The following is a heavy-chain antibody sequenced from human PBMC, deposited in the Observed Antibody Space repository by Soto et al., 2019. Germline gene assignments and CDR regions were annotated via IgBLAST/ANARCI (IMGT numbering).Heavy chain of an antibody. D-gene: IGHD3-22*01. CDR2: ISGGGGNT. V-gene: IGHV3-23*01. CDR1: GFSFSSYA. Sequence: GGSLRLSCAASGFSFSSYAMNWVRQAPGKGLEWVSAISGGGGNTYYADSLKGRFTISRDNSKNTLYLQMNSLRAEDTAVYFCAKAYYYDSSGHLDYWGQGTLVTVSS. J-gene: IGHJ4*02. CDR3: AKAYYYDSSGHLDY.